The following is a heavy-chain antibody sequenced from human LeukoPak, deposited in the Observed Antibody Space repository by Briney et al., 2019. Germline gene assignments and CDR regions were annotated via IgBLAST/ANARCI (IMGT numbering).Heavy chain of an antibody. CDR2: ICPDDSET. D-gene: IGHD3-22*01. J-gene: IGHJ3*02. CDR3: ARQTYGSHFDAFDI. V-gene: IGHV5-51*01. Sequence: GESLKISCKASGYRFTTDYIGWVRQMPGKGLEWMGIICPDDSETNYSPSFQGHVSMSVDKSITTAYLQWSSLKASDTAIYYCARQTYGSHFDAFDIWGQGTMVTVSS. CDR1: GYRFTTDY.